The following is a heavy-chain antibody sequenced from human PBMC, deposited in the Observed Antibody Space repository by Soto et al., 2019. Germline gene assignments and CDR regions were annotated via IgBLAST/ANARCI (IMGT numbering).Heavy chain of an antibody. D-gene: IGHD2-21*02. J-gene: IGHJ4*02. CDR1: GGTFSSYA. CDR2: IIPIFGTA. CDR3: AREAAYCGGDCYSDY. Sequence: QVQLVQSGAEVKKPGSSVKVSCKASGGTFSSYAISWVRQAPGQGLEWMGGIIPIFGTANYAQKFQGRVTITADKSTSTAYKELSSLRSEDTAVYYCAREAAYCGGDCYSDYWGQGTLVTVSS. V-gene: IGHV1-69*06.